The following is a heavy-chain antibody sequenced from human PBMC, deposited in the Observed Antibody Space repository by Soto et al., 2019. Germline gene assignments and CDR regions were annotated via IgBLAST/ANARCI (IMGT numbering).Heavy chain of an antibody. CDR1: GFTFSGSA. J-gene: IGHJ2*01. Sequence: EVQLVESGGGLVQPGGSLKLSCAASGFTFSGSAVHWVRQASGKGLEWVGRIRSKANNYATVYAASVKGRFTISRDDSKNTAYLQMNSLKTEDTAVYYCTRHALQYCGGDCYLLPYFDLWGRGTLVTVSS. V-gene: IGHV3-73*02. CDR2: IRSKANNYAT. D-gene: IGHD2-21*02. CDR3: TRHALQYCGGDCYLLPYFDL.